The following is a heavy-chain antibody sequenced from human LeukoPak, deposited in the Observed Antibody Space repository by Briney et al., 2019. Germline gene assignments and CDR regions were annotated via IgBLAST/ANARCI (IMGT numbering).Heavy chain of an antibody. CDR1: GFTFDDYA. CDR3: AKAPSTSGPFDY. J-gene: IGHJ4*02. Sequence: GGSLRLSCAASGFTFDDYAMHWVRQAPGKGLEWVSGISWNSGSISYADSVKGRFTISRDNAKNSLYLQMNSLRAEDTALYYCAKAPSTSGPFDYWGQGTLVTVSS. V-gene: IGHV3-9*01. D-gene: IGHD2-2*01. CDR2: ISWNSGSI.